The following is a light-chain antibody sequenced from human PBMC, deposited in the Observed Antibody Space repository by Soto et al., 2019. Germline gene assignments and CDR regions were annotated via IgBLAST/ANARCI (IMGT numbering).Light chain of an antibody. J-gene: IGKJ2*01. CDR2: AAS. V-gene: IGKV1-39*01. CDR3: HQSYSTPYT. Sequence: DIQMTQSPSSLSASVGDRVTITCRASQIISSYLNWYQQRPGKAPKLLIYAASSLQSGVPSRFSGSESRTGFTLTISSLQPEDFATYYCHQSYSTPYTFGQGTKLEIK. CDR1: QIISSY.